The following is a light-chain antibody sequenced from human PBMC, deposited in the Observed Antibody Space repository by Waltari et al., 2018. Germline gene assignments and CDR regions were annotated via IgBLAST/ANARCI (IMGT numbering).Light chain of an antibody. V-gene: IGLV6-57*03. J-gene: IGLJ2*01. Sequence: FMLTQPHSVSESPGKTVTISCTRSSGNIASNYVQLYQQRPGGAPPSIIYEDTQRPSGVPDRFSGSIDSSSNSASLTSSGLITEDEADYYCQSYDLNSRVVFGGRTKLTVL. CDR2: EDT. CDR1: SGNIASNY. CDR3: QSYDLNSRVV.